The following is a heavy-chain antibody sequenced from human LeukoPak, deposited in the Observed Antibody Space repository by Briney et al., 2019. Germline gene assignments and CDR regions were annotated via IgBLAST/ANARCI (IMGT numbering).Heavy chain of an antibody. D-gene: IGHD2-21*02. CDR2: ISYSGST. J-gene: IGHJ4*02. V-gene: IGHV4-39*01. CDR1: GGSISSSRYY. CDR3: DRVIGDCGDDCYLAF. Sequence: SETLSLTCTVSGGSISSSRYYWSWIRQPPGKGLDWIGSISYSGSTYYNSSLKSRLTISVDTSKNQFSLRLSSVTAADTAVYYIDRVIGDCGDDCYLAFWGQGTLVTVSS.